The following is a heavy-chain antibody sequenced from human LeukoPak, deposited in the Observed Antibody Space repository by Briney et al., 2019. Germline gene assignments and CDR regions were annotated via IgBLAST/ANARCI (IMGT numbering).Heavy chain of an antibody. CDR3: ASWGRDGYNYDY. J-gene: IGHJ4*02. CDR2: IYSGGST. Sequence: RGSLRLSCAASGFTVSSNYMSWVRQAPGKGLEWVSVIYSGGSTYYADSVKGRFTISGDNSKNTLYLQMNSLRAEDTAVYYCASWGRDGYNYDYWGQGTLVTVSS. CDR1: GFTVSSNY. V-gene: IGHV3-53*01. D-gene: IGHD5-24*01.